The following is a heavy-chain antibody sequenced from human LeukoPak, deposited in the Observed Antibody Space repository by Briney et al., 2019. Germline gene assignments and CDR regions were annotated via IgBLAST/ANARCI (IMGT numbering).Heavy chain of an antibody. CDR2: INHSGST. D-gene: IGHD6-13*01. Sequence: PSGTLSLTCAVYGGSFSGYYWSRIRQPPGKGLEWIGEINHSGSTNYNPSLKSRVTISVDTSKNQFSLKLSSVTAADTAVYYCASVAAAGYYYYYYMDVWGKGTTVTVSS. V-gene: IGHV4-34*01. J-gene: IGHJ6*03. CDR3: ASVAAAGYYYYYYMDV. CDR1: GGSFSGYY.